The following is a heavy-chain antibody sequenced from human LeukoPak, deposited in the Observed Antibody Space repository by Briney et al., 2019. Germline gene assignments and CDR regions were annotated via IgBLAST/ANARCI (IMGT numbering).Heavy chain of an antibody. CDR2: ICYTGNT. CDR3: ARHYGP. V-gene: IGHV4-39*01. CDR1: GDSISSSGYC. Sequence: PSETLSLACTLSGDSISSSGYCWGWIRQPPGKGLECVGVICYTGNTYYNPSLKSRVTISVDTSKNQFSLRLNSVTATDTAVYYCARHYGPWGQGTLVTVSS. J-gene: IGHJ4*02. D-gene: IGHD3-10*01.